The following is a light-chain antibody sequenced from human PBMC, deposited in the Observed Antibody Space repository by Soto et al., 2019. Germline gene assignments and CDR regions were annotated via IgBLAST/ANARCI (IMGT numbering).Light chain of an antibody. J-gene: IGKJ5*01. V-gene: IGKV3-15*01. CDR3: QQYNNWRPLT. CDR2: GAS. Sequence: EIVMTQSPATLSVSPGERATLSCRASQSVSSNLAWYQQKPGQAPRRLIYGASTRATGIPARFSGSGSGTEFPLTISSLQSEDFAVYYCQQYNNWRPLTFGQGTRLEIK. CDR1: QSVSSN.